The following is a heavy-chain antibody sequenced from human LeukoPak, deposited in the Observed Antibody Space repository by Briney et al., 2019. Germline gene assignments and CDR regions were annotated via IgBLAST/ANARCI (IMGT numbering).Heavy chain of an antibody. D-gene: IGHD3-16*01. Sequence: PSETLSLTCSVSGGSLTNYHWGWIRQPPGKGLEFIGYIHSDGTTNYDSSLQSRVAISLDTSKIQFSLRLYSVTAADTALYFCARLNFRGGEALHFDSWGQGTLVTVSS. CDR2: IHSDGTT. V-gene: IGHV4-4*09. J-gene: IGHJ4*02. CDR1: GGSLTNYH. CDR3: ARLNFRGGEALHFDS.